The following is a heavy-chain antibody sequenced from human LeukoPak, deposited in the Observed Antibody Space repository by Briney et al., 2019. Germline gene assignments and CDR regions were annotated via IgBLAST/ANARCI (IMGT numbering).Heavy chain of an antibody. Sequence: PGGSLRLSCAASGFTFSSSWMHWVRQAPGKGLVWVSRINGDGSSTRYADSVKGRFTISRNNAKNTLYLQMNSLRAEDTAVYYCAKELVVRAGDYFDNWGQGALVTVSS. V-gene: IGHV3-74*01. CDR1: GFTFSSSW. J-gene: IGHJ4*02. CDR2: INGDGSST. CDR3: AKELVVRAGDYFDN. D-gene: IGHD2-2*01.